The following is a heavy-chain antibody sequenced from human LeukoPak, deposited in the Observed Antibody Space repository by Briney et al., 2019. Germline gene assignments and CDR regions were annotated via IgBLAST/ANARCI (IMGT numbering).Heavy chain of an antibody. V-gene: IGHV1-69*02. Sequence: VASVKLSCKASGGTLSSFTISWVRQAPGQGLEWMGRIILILGIANYAQTFQGRVTITADKSTSTAYMELSSLRSADKAVYDCAQTYYDFWSGYYTVWFDPWGQGTLVTVSS. CDR1: GGTLSSFT. CDR2: IILILGIA. D-gene: IGHD3-3*01. J-gene: IGHJ5*02. CDR3: AQTYYDFWSGYYTVWFDP.